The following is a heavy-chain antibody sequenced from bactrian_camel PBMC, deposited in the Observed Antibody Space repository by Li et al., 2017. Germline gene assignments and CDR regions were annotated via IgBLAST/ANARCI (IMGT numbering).Heavy chain of an antibody. J-gene: IGHJ4*01. CDR1: GYTFSKYA. CDR3: VRDVSELAF. CDR2: INSGGGSTT. V-gene: IGHV3S40*01. D-gene: IGHD1*01. Sequence: DVQLVESGGGLVQPGGSLKLSCAASGYTFSKYALSWVRQTPEKGFEWVSTINSGGGSTTYYAKSVEGRFTISRDNAKNMVYLDMNSLRPEDTAVYYCVRDVSELAFWGQGTQVTVS.